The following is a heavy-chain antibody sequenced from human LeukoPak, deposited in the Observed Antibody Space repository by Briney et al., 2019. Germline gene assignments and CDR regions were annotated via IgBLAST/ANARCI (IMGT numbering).Heavy chain of an antibody. CDR2: ISGSGAST. CDR1: GFTFYSYA. J-gene: IGHJ6*02. D-gene: IGHD3-10*01. Sequence: PGGSLRLSCAASGFTFYSYAMSWVRQAPGKGLEWVSAISGSGASTYYADSVQGRFTITRDNSKNMLFLQMNSLTAEDTAVYFRARWNFGESESPFFYFYFGMDVWGQGTTVTVSS. CDR3: ARWNFGESESPFFYFYFGMDV. V-gene: IGHV3-23*01.